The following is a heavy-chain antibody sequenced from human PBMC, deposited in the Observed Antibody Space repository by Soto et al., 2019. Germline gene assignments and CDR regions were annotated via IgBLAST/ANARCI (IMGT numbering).Heavy chain of an antibody. V-gene: IGHV4-59*01. Sequence: SETLSLTCTFSGCSISSYYWSWIRQPPGKGLEWIGYIYYSGSTNYNPSLKSRVTISVDTSKNQFSLKLSSVTAADTAVYYCARVGEGDSSGWYPSEDYYYGMDVWGQGTTVTVSS. D-gene: IGHD6-19*01. CDR3: ARVGEGDSSGWYPSEDYYYGMDV. CDR1: GCSISSYY. CDR2: IYYSGST. J-gene: IGHJ6*02.